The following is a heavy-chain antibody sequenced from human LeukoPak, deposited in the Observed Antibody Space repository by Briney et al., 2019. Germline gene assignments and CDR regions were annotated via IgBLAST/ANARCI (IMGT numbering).Heavy chain of an antibody. D-gene: IGHD2-2*01. CDR1: GGTFSSYA. CDR2: IIPIFGTA. Sequence: SVKVSCKASGGTFSSYAISWVRQAPGQGLEWMGRIIPIFGTANYAQKFQGRVTITTDESTSTAYMELSSLRSEDTAVYYCARIPLEVVVPAANHWYFDLWGRGTLVTVSS. J-gene: IGHJ2*01. V-gene: IGHV1-69*05. CDR3: ARIPLEVVVPAANHWYFDL.